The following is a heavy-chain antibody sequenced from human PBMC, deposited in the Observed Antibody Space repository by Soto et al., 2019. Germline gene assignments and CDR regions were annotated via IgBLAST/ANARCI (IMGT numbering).Heavy chain of an antibody. CDR1: GGSISSGDYY. CDR3: ARWLGYGPHFDY. V-gene: IGHV4-30-4*01. J-gene: IGHJ4*02. Sequence: GGSISSGDYYWSWIRQPPGKGLEWIGYMYYSGSTYYNPSLKSRVTISVDTSKNQFSLKLSSVTAADTAVYYCARWLGYGPHFDYWGQGTLVTVSS. D-gene: IGHD5-12*01. CDR2: MYYSGST.